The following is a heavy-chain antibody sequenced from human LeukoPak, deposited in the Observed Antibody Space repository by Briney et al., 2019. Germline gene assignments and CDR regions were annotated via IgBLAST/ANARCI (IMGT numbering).Heavy chain of an antibody. CDR3: ARHWAYCSGGSCYSFDE. Sequence: SQTLSPTCIVSGGSISSSSHYWGWIRQPPGKGLEWIGSIYYSGSTYYSPSLKSRVTSSVDTYKNQFSLKLRSVAAADTAVYRCARHWAYCSGGSCYSFDEWGQGTRVTVSS. CDR2: IYYSGST. CDR1: GGSISSSSHY. V-gene: IGHV4-39*01. J-gene: IGHJ4*02. D-gene: IGHD2-15*01.